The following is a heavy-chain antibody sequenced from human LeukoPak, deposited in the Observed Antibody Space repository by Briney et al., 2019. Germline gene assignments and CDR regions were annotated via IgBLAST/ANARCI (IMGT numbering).Heavy chain of an antibody. CDR3: ARGRGIPTSSGYYFVRVYYFDY. J-gene: IGHJ4*02. CDR2: INHSGST. D-gene: IGHD3-22*01. V-gene: IGHV4-39*07. CDR1: GGSISSSSYY. Sequence: PSETLSLTCTVSGGSISSSSYYWGWIRQPPGKGLEWIGEINHSGSTNYNPSLKSRVTISVDTSKNQFSLKLSSVTAADTAVYYCARGRGIPTSSGYYFVRVYYFDYWGQGTLVTVSS.